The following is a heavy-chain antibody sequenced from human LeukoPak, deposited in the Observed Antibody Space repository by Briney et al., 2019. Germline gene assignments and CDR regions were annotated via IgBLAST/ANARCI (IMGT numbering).Heavy chain of an antibody. V-gene: IGHV1-69*13. D-gene: IGHD2-15*01. CDR3: AREIGYCSGGSCTDANFDY. Sequence: SVKVSCKASGGTFSSYAINWVRQAPGQGLKWMGGIIPIFGTANYAQKFQGRVTITADEYTSTAYMELSSLRSEDTAVYYCAREIGYCSGGSCTDANFDYWGQGTLVTVSS. CDR1: GGTFSSYA. J-gene: IGHJ4*02. CDR2: IIPIFGTA.